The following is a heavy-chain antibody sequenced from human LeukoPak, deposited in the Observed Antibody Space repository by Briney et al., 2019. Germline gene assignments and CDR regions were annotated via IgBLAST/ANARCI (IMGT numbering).Heavy chain of an antibody. D-gene: IGHD3-22*01. CDR2: IYHSGST. J-gene: IGHJ4*02. Sequence: SETLSLTCAVSGGSISSGGYSWSWIRQPPGKGLEWIGYIYHSGSTYYNPSLKSRVTISVDRSKNQFSLKLGSVTAADTAVYYCARSDYYDSSGYSYWGQGTLVTVSS. CDR3: ARSDYYDSSGYSY. V-gene: IGHV4-30-2*01. CDR1: GGSISSGGYS.